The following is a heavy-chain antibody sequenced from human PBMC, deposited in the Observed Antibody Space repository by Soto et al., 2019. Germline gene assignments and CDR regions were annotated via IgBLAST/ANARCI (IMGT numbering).Heavy chain of an antibody. CDR1: GGSISSYY. CDR3: ARAVEMATTPLFDY. V-gene: IGHV4-59*01. CDR2: IYYSGST. Sequence: SETLSLTCTVSGGSISSYYWSWIRQPPGKGLEWIGYIYYSGSTNYNPSLKSRVTISVDTSKNQFSLKLSSATAADTAVYYCARAVEMATTPLFDYWGQGTLITVSS. D-gene: IGHD1-1*01. J-gene: IGHJ4*02.